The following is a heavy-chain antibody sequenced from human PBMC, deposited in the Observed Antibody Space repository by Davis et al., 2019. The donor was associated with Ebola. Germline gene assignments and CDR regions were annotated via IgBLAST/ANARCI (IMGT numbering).Heavy chain of an antibody. CDR3: ARDLGMGRRVDAFDI. V-gene: IGHV3-7*01. D-gene: IGHD7-27*01. CDR1: GFSFSSYW. J-gene: IGHJ3*02. Sequence: GESLKISCAASGFSFSSYWMSWVRQAPGKGLEWVANIKQDGSEKYYVDSVEGRFTISRDNAKNSLYLQMNSLRAEDTAVYYCARDLGMGRRVDAFDIRGQGTMVTVSS. CDR2: IKQDGSEK.